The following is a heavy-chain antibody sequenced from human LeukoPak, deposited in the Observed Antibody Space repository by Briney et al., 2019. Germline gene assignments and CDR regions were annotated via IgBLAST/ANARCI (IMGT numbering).Heavy chain of an antibody. CDR2: ISGSGGST. V-gene: IGHV3-23*01. J-gene: IGHJ3*02. CDR1: GFTFSSYA. Sequence: PGGSLRLSCAASGFTFSSYAMSWVRQAPGKGLEWVSAISGSGGSTYYADSVKGRFTISRDNSKNTLYLQVNSLRAEDTAVYYCAQMLGVGATGIDAFDIWGQGTMVTVSS. CDR3: AQMLGVGATGIDAFDI. D-gene: IGHD1-26*01.